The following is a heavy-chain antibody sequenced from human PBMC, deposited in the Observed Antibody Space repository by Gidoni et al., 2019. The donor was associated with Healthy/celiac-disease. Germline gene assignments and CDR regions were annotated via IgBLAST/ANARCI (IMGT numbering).Heavy chain of an antibody. Sequence: EVQLLESGGGLVQPGGSLRLSCAAPGFPFSSYAMSWVRQAPGKGLEWVSAISGSGGSTYYADSVKGRFTISRDNSKNTLYLQMNSLRAEDTAVYYCAKALVTPPSSAQEDYWGQGTLVTVSS. CDR3: AKALVTPPSSAQEDY. CDR1: GFPFSSYA. V-gene: IGHV3-23*01. CDR2: ISGSGGST. D-gene: IGHD6-25*01. J-gene: IGHJ4*02.